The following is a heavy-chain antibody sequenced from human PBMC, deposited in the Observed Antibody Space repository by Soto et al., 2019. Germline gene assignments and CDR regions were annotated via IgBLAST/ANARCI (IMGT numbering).Heavy chain of an antibody. D-gene: IGHD1-26*01. V-gene: IGHV3-48*01. Sequence: VGSLRLSCAASGFTFSSYSMNWVRQAPGKGLEWVSYISSSSSTIYYADSVKGRFTISRDNAKNSLYLQMNSLRAEDTAVYYCARSGSLEYWGQGTLVTVSS. CDR2: ISSSSSTI. CDR3: ARSGSLEY. J-gene: IGHJ4*02. CDR1: GFTFSSYS.